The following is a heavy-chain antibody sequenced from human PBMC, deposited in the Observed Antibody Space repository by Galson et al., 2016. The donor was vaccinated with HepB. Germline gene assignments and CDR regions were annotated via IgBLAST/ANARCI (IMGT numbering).Heavy chain of an antibody. CDR3: AKGTTRLGDN. J-gene: IGHJ4*02. D-gene: IGHD4-11*01. V-gene: IGHV3-23*01. CDR1: GFAFSVYG. CDR2: ISTSGSST. Sequence: SLRLSCAASGFAFSVYGRTWVRQAPRKGLEWVSAISTSGSSTDYADSVKGRFTISRDNSKNMLYLQMNSLRAEDSALYYCAKGTTRLGDNWGQGILVTVSS.